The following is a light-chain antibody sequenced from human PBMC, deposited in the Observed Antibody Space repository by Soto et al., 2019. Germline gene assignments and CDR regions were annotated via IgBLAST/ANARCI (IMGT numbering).Light chain of an antibody. CDR3: QTWGTGIRV. CDR1: SGHSSYA. J-gene: IGLJ3*02. V-gene: IGLV4-69*01. CDR2: LNSDGSH. Sequence: QIVLTQSPSASASLGASVNLTCTLSSGHSSYAIAWHQQQPEKGPRYSMKLNSDGSHNKGDGIPDRFSGSNSGAERYLTISSLQSEDEADYYCQTWGTGIRVFGGGTKVTVL.